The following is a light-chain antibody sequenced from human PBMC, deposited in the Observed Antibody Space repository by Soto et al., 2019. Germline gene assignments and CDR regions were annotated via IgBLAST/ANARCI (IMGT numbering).Light chain of an antibody. Sequence: DIQMTQSPSTLSASVGDRVTITCRASQSISSWLAWYQQKPGKAPKVLIYDASSLESGVPSRFSGSGSGTEFTLTISSLQPDDFATYYCQQYSDYSRTFGQGTKVDIK. V-gene: IGKV1-5*01. J-gene: IGKJ1*01. CDR2: DAS. CDR1: QSISSW. CDR3: QQYSDYSRT.